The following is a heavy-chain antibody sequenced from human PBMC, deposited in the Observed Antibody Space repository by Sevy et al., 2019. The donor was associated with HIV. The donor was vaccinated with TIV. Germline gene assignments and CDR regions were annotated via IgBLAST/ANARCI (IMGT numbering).Heavy chain of an antibody. J-gene: IGHJ4*02. V-gene: IGHV3-21*01. D-gene: IGHD6-19*01. CDR1: EFDFYTYS. CDR3: TRDRVGGIGFDS. Sequence: GGSLRLSCAASEFDFYTYSMCWVRQALGKGLEWVSFINGNSRYIYYADSVKGRFTTSRDNANKLLHLEMNSLRVEDTAVYYCTRDRVGGIGFDSWGQGTLVTVSS. CDR2: INGNSRYI.